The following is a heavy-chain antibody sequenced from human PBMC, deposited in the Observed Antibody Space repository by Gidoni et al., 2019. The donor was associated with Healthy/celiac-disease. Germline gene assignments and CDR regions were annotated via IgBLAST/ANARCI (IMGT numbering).Heavy chain of an antibody. CDR3: AIVRSITTRGYGSSTSCYRNYYYYAMDV. Sequence: QVQLQQWGAGLLKPSETLSLTCAVYGVSFSGYYVSCIRQPPGKGLEWSGEINHSGSTNYNPSLKSRVIISVDTSKNQFSLKRRSVNAEDKAVYYCAIVRSITTRGYGSSTSCYRNYYYYAMDVWGQGTTVNVSS. CDR2: INHSGST. J-gene: IGHJ6*02. V-gene: IGHV4-34*01. CDR1: GVSFSGYY. D-gene: IGHD2-2*01.